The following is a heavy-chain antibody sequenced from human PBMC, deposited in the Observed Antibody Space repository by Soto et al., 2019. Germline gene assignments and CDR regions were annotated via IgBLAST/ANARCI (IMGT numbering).Heavy chain of an antibody. Sequence: PGESLKISCKGSGYSFTSYWIGWVRQMPGKGLESMGIIYPGDSDTRYSPSFQGQVTISADKSISTAYLQWSSLKASDTAIYFCARVRPTPTSGGNGDYWGPGTLVPVSS. CDR2: IYPGDSDT. CDR1: GYSFTSYW. J-gene: IGHJ4*02. CDR3: ARVRPTPTSGGNGDY. V-gene: IGHV5-51*01. D-gene: IGHD1-1*01.